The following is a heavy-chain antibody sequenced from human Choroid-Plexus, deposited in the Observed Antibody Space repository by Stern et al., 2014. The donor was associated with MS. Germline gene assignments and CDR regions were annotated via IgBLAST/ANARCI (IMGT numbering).Heavy chain of an antibody. Sequence: LQPGRPLRLSCVASGFTLGSCAMHWVRQAPGKGLEWGAGVSYDGSNKYYADSVKGRFTISRDNSQNTLYMQMSSLRPEDTAVYYCAKDRQYLTYFFDHWGQGSLVTVSS. CDR1: GFTLGSCA. V-gene: IGHV3-30*18. D-gene: IGHD2/OR15-2a*01. J-gene: IGHJ5*02. CDR3: AKDRQYLTYFFDH. CDR2: VSYDGSNK.